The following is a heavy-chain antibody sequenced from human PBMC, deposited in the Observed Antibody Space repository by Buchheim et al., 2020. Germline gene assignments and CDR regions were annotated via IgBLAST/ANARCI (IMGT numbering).Heavy chain of an antibody. V-gene: IGHV3-30-3*01. CDR1: GFTFSSYV. CDR3: ARGQAAAGDFFDH. J-gene: IGHJ4*02. CDR2: ISYDGSNE. D-gene: IGHD6-13*01. Sequence: QVQLVESGGGVVQPGRSLRLSCAASGFTFSSYVIYWVRHAPGKGLEWVAGISYDGSNEYYADSVKGRFTIPRANSQNTVYLQMKSLRADDTAVYYCARGQAAAGDFFDHWGQGTL.